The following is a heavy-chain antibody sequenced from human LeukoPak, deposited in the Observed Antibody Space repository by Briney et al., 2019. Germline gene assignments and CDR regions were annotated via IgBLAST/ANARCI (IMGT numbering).Heavy chain of an antibody. V-gene: IGHV3-30*18. CDR1: GFTFNSYD. CDR3: AKEAAAGPPRRFDY. CDR2: ISYDGSNK. Sequence: GGSLRLSCAASGFTFNSYDMHWVRQAPGKGLEWVAVISYDGSNKYYADSVKGRFTISRDNSKNTLYLQMNSLRAEDAAVYYCAKEAAAGPPRRFDYWGQGTLVTVSS. J-gene: IGHJ4*02. D-gene: IGHD6-13*01.